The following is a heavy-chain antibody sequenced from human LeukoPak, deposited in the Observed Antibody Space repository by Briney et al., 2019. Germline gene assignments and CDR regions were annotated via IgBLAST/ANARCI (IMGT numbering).Heavy chain of an antibody. D-gene: IGHD6-19*01. CDR3: ASPGYSSGWYYL. J-gene: IGHJ4*02. V-gene: IGHV1-8*01. Sequence: ASVKVSCKASGYTFTSYDINWVRQATGQGLEWMGWMNPNSGNTGYGQKFQGRVTMTRNTSISTAYMELSSLRSEDTAVYYCASPGYSSGWYYLWGQGTLVTVSS. CDR1: GYTFTSYD. CDR2: MNPNSGNT.